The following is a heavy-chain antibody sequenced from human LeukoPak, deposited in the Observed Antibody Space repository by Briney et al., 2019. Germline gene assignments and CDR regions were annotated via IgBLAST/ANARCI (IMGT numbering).Heavy chain of an antibody. CDR3: ARSDTMVRGIISFYYGMDV. CDR2: IYPGDSDT. Sequence: GESLKISCKGSGYSFTSYWIGWVRQMPGKGLEWMGIIYPGDSDTRYSPSFQGQVTISADKSISTAYLQWGSLKASDTAMYYCARSDTMVRGIISFYYGMDVWGQGTTVTVSS. D-gene: IGHD3-10*01. CDR1: GYSFTSYW. V-gene: IGHV5-51*01. J-gene: IGHJ6*02.